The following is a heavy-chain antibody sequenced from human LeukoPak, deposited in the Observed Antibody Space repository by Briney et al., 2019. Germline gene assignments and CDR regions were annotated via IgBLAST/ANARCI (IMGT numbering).Heavy chain of an antibody. CDR3: ASGPYCNGGSCYDY. V-gene: IGHV5-51*01. Sequence: GESLKISCKGSGYSFTTQWIGWVRQMPGKGLEWMGIILPGDSDSKSSPSLQGQVTISADKSISTTYLQWSSLKASDTAMYYCASGPYCNGGSCYDYWGQGTLVTVSS. D-gene: IGHD2-15*01. CDR1: GYSFTTQW. CDR2: ILPGDSDS. J-gene: IGHJ4*02.